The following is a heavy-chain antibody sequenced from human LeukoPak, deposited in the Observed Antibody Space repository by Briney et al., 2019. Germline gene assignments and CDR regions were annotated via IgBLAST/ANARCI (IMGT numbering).Heavy chain of an antibody. Sequence: SETLSLTCTISGGSIGTYYWSWIRLPAGKGLEWIGRMYTSGESYYNPALKSRVSMSLDTSKDQFSLKLSSVTAADTAVYYCARSLWFGEFHDAFDIWGQGTMVTVSS. V-gene: IGHV4-4*07. CDR2: MYTSGES. D-gene: IGHD3-10*01. J-gene: IGHJ3*02. CDR1: GGSIGTYY. CDR3: ARSLWFGEFHDAFDI.